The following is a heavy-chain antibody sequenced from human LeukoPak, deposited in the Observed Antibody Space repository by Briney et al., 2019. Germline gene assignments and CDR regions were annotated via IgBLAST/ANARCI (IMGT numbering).Heavy chain of an antibody. CDR1: GGTFSSYA. CDR2: IIPIFGTA. V-gene: IGHV1-69*01. J-gene: IGHJ6*04. Sequence: ASVKVSCEASGGTFSSYAISWVRQAPGQGLEWMGGIIPIFGTANYAQKFQGRVTITADESTSTAYMELGSLRSEDTAVYYCARTQIDHVKYGMDVWGKGTTVTVSS. CDR3: ARTQIDHVKYGMDV.